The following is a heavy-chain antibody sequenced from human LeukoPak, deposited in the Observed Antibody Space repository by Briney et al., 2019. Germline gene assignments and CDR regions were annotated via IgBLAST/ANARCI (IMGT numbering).Heavy chain of an antibody. J-gene: IGHJ5*02. D-gene: IGHD6-13*01. CDR2: IIPIFGTA. V-gene: IGHV1-69*13. Sequence: ASVKVSCKACGGTFSSYAISWVRQAPGQGLEWMGGIIPIFGTANYAQKFQGRVTITADESTSTAYMELSSLRSEDTAVYYCARVGNSSSWYEGWFDPWGQGTLVTVSS. CDR1: GGTFSSYA. CDR3: ARVGNSSSWYEGWFDP.